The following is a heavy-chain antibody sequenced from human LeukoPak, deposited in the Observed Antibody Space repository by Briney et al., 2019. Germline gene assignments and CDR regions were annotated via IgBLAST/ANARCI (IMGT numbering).Heavy chain of an antibody. CDR1: GYTFTGYY. CDR3: AEGFYGDYPFDY. D-gene: IGHD4-17*01. V-gene: IGHV1-2*02. Sequence: ASVKVSCKASGYTFTGYYMHWVRQAPGQGLEWMGWINPNSGGTNYAQKFQGRATMTRDTSISTAYMELSRLRSDDTAVYYCAEGFYGDYPFDYWGQGTLVTVSS. CDR2: INPNSGGT. J-gene: IGHJ4*02.